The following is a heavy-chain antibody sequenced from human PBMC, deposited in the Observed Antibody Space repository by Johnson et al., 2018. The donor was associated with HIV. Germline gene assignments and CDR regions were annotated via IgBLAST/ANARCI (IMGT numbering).Heavy chain of an antibody. V-gene: IGHV3-64*01. D-gene: IGHD1-26*01. CDR3: AREGVYSGRYSGALDI. CDR1: GFTFSNYA. J-gene: IGHJ3*02. Sequence: VQLVESGGGLVQPGGSLRLSCAASGFTFSNYAMHWVRQAPGKGLEYVSAISSNGGSTYYANSVTGRFTISRDNSKKTLFLQMGSLRAEDTAVYYCAREGVYSGRYSGALDIWGQGTMVTVAS. CDR2: ISSNGGST.